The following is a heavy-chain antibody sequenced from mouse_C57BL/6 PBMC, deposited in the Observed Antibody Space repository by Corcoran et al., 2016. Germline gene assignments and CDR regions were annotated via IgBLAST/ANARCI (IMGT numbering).Heavy chain of an antibody. CDR3: ARGGSSYVHWYFDV. J-gene: IGHJ1*03. CDR1: GYTFTDYY. D-gene: IGHD1-1*01. V-gene: IGHV1-76*01. Sequence: QVQLKQSGAELVRPGASVKLSCKASGYTFTDYYINWVKQRPGQGLEWIARIYPGSGNTYYNEKFKGKATMTAEKSSSTSYMQLSSLTSEDSAVYFGARGGSSYVHWYFDVWGTGTTVTVSS. CDR2: IYPGSGNT.